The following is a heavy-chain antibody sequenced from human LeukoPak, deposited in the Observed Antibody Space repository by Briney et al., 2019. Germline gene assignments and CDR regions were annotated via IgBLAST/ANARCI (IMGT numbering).Heavy chain of an antibody. CDR1: GFTVSSNY. CDR2: IYSGGST. D-gene: IGHD3-10*01. J-gene: IGHJ6*02. Sequence: GGSLRLSCAASGFTVSSNYMSWVRQAPGKGLEWGSVIYSGGSTYYADSVKGRFTISRDNSKNTLYLQMNSLRAEDTAVYYCARDTPTEGGLWFGELLGGMDVWGQGTTVTVSS. CDR3: ARDTPTEGGLWFGELLGGMDV. V-gene: IGHV3-66*01.